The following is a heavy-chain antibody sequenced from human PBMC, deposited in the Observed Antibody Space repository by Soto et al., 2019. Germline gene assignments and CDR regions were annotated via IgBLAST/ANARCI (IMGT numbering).Heavy chain of an antibody. CDR1: GFTFSDYA. CDR3: AKGKTSGLYYFDY. CDR2: ISASGRDT. J-gene: IGHJ4*02. D-gene: IGHD1-26*01. V-gene: IGHV3-23*01. Sequence: PGGSLRLSCVASGFTFSDYAMSWVRQAPGKGLEWVSGISASGRDTYYADSVKDRFTISRDSFKNTLYLQMNSLRAEDTGTYYCAKGKTSGLYYFDYWGQGA.